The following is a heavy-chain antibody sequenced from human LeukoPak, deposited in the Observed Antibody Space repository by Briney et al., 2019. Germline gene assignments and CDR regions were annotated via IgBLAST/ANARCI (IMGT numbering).Heavy chain of an antibody. CDR1: GGTFSSYA. CDR3: ARKAWNSSGYDY. J-gene: IGHJ4*02. V-gene: IGHV1-69*04. D-gene: IGHD3-22*01. CDR2: IIPILGIA. Sequence: EASVKVSCKASGGTFSSYAISWVRQAPGQGLEWMGRIIPILGIANYAQKFQGRVTITADKSTSTAYMELSSLRSEDTAVYYCARKAWNSSGYDYWGQGTLVTVSS.